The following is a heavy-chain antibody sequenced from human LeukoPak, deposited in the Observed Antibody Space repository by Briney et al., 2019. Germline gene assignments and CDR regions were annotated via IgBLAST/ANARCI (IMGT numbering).Heavy chain of an antibody. Sequence: PSETLCLACTVSGVSISSSTVYWGWIRQPPGKGLEWIGGINYSGYTYYNPSLKSRVTISVDTPKNQFSLKLSSVTAADTAVYYCARPGYYDNSGFNFDYWGQGTLVTVSS. CDR3: ARPGYYDNSGFNFDY. CDR1: GVSISSSTVY. V-gene: IGHV4-39*01. D-gene: IGHD3-22*01. CDR2: INYSGYT. J-gene: IGHJ4*02.